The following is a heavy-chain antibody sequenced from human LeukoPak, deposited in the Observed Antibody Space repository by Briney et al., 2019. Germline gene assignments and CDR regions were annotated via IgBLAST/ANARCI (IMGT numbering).Heavy chain of an antibody. CDR1: GGSISSSSYY. Sequence: SETLSLTCTVSGGSISSSSYYWGWIRQPPGKGLEWIGSIYYSGSTYYNPSLKSRVTISVDTSKNQFPLKLSSVTAADTAVYYCARTVTGTTVAPFDYWGQGTLVTVSS. D-gene: IGHD1-7*01. J-gene: IGHJ4*02. CDR2: IYYSGST. CDR3: ARTVTGTTVAPFDY. V-gene: IGHV4-39*06.